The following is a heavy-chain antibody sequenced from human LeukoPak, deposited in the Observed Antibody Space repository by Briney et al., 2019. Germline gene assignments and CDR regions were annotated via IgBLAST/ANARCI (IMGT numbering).Heavy chain of an antibody. Sequence: SSETLSLTCTVSGGSISSGSYYWTWIRQPPGKGLEWIGYIYYSGSTNYNPSLKSRVTISVDTSKNQFSLKLSSVTAADTAVYYCARLTMVRGGKNWFDPWGQGTLVTVSS. D-gene: IGHD3-10*01. CDR2: IYYSGST. CDR3: ARLTMVRGGKNWFDP. V-gene: IGHV4-61*01. CDR1: GGSISSGSYY. J-gene: IGHJ5*02.